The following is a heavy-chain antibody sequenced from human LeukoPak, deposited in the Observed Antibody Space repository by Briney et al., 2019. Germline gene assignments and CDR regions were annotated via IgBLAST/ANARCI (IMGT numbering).Heavy chain of an antibody. Sequence: ASVKVSCKASGYTFTSYGISWVRQAPGQGLEWMGWISAYNGNTNYAQKLQGRVTMTTDTSTSTAYMELRSLRSDDTAVYYCARADYDSRSGWYFDLWGRGTLVTVSS. CDR1: GYTFTSYG. J-gene: IGHJ2*01. CDR3: ARADYDSRSGWYFDL. V-gene: IGHV1-18*01. D-gene: IGHD3-22*01. CDR2: ISAYNGNT.